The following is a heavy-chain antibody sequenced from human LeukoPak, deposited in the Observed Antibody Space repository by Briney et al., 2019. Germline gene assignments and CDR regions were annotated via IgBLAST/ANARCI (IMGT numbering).Heavy chain of an antibody. J-gene: IGHJ4*02. CDR2: ISGNGVSP. Sequence: PGGSLRLSCAASGFTFSNYAMSWVRQAPGKGLEWVSLISGNGVSPYYADSMKGRFTISRDNSKNTMYLQMNSLRAEDTAVYYCAKAFGGYCFDYWGQGTLVTVSS. D-gene: IGHD3-10*01. CDR3: AKAFGGYCFDY. CDR1: GFTFSNYA. V-gene: IGHV3-23*01.